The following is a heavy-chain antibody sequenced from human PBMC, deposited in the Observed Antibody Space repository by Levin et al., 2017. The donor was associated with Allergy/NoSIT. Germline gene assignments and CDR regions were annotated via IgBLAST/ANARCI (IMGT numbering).Heavy chain of an antibody. J-gene: IGHJ4*02. Sequence: SETLSLTCTVSGGSISSSSYYWGWIRQPPGKGLEWIGSIYYSGSTYYNPSLKSRVTISVDTSKNQFSLKLSSVTAADTAVYYCARHKRITMVRGVTYYFDYWGQGTLVTVSS. CDR3: ARHKRITMVRGVTYYFDY. CDR2: IYYSGST. V-gene: IGHV4-39*01. CDR1: GGSISSSSYY. D-gene: IGHD3-10*01.